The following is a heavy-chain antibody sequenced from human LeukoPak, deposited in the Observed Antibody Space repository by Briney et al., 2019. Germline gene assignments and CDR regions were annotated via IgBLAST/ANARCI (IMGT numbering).Heavy chain of an antibody. CDR3: ARDQSYYDSSGYYYGMDV. CDR2: ISAYNGNT. D-gene: IGHD3-22*01. V-gene: IGHV1-18*01. CDR1: GYTFTSYG. Sequence: ASVKVSCKASGYTFTSYGISWVRQAPGQGLEWMGWISAYNGNTNYAQKLQGRVTMSTDTSTSTAYMELRSLRSDDTAVYYCARDQSYYDSSGYYYGMDVWGQGTTVTVSS. J-gene: IGHJ6*02.